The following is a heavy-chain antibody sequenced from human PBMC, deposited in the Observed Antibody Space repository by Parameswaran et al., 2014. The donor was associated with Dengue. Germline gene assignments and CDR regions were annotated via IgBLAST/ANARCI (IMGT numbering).Heavy chain of an antibody. CDR2: ISYDGSNK. V-gene: IGHV3-30-3*01. Sequence: VRQAPGKGLEWVAVISYDGSNKYYADSVKGRFTISRDNSKNTLYLQMNSLRAEDTAVYYCARDLRQVNYYYYYMDVWGKGTTVTVSS. D-gene: IGHD2-21*01. CDR3: ARDLRQVNYYYYYMDV. J-gene: IGHJ6*03.